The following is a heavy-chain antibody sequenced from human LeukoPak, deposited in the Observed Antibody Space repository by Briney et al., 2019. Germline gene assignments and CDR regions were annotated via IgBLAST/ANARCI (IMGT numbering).Heavy chain of an antibody. V-gene: IGHV3-30*18. CDR3: AKDATGLIWTYYFDY. J-gene: IGHJ4*02. CDR2: ISYDGSNK. CDR1: GFTFSSYG. D-gene: IGHD2-21*01. Sequence: GRSLRLSCAASGFTFSSYGMHWVRQAPGKGLEWVAVISYDGSNKYYADSVKGRFTISRDNSKSTLYLQMNSLRAEDTAVYYCAKDATGLIWTYYFDYWGQGTLVTVSS.